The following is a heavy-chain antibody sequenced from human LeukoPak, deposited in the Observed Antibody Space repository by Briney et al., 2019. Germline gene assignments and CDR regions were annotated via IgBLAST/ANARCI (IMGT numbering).Heavy chain of an antibody. CDR3: ASLEWLYTPFDY. D-gene: IGHD3-3*01. CDR2: IYYSGST. Sequence: PSETLSLTCTVSGGSISSSSYYWGWIRQPPGKGLEWIGSIYYSGSTYYNPSLKSRVTISVDTSKNQFSLKLSPVTAADTAVYYCASLEWLYTPFDYWGQGTLVTVSS. V-gene: IGHV4-39*01. CDR1: GGSISSSSYY. J-gene: IGHJ4*02.